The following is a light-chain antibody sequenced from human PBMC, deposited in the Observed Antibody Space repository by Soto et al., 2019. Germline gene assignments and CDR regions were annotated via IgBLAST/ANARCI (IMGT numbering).Light chain of an antibody. V-gene: IGKV3-11*01. J-gene: IGKJ5*01. CDR3: QQRYAWPPIT. CDR2: DAS. CDR1: RSVRSY. Sequence: EIVLTQSPATLSLSPGERATLSCRASRSVRSYLAWYQQKPGQAPRLLIYDASNRAAGIPARFSGSRSETDFTLTISNLEPEDFAVYYCQQRYAWPPITFGQGTVLEIK.